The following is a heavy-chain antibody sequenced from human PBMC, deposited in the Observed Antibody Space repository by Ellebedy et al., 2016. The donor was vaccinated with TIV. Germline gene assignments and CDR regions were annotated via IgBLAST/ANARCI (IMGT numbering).Heavy chain of an antibody. Sequence: MPSETLSLTCVISGDSVSRNGVAWNWIRQSPSRGLEWLGRTYYRSKWYNDYAVSVKSRITINPDTYKNQFSLQLNSVTPEETAVYYCAREEGAYYDTSGYYLPFDYWGQGTLVTVSS. CDR3: AREEGAYYDTSGYYLPFDY. CDR1: GDSVSRNGVA. D-gene: IGHD3-22*01. CDR2: TYYRSKWYN. J-gene: IGHJ4*02. V-gene: IGHV6-1*01.